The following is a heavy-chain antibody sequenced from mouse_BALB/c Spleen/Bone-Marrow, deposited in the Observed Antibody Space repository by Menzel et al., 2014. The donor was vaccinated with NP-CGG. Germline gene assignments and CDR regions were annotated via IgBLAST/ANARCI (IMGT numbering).Heavy chain of an antibody. CDR3: ARRYDASYALDY. CDR1: GFSLTNYG. Sequence: QVQLQQSGPGLVQPPQSLSITCTVSGFSLTNYGVHWVRQSPGKGLEWLGVIWTGGSTDYNAAFISRLSISKDNSKSQVIFKMNSLQASDTAIYYCARRYDASYALDYWGQGTSVTVSS. CDR2: IWTGGST. V-gene: IGHV2-2*02. J-gene: IGHJ4*01. D-gene: IGHD2-14*01.